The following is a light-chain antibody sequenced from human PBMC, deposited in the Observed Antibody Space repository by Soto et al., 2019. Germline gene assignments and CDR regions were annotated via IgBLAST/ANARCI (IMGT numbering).Light chain of an antibody. CDR3: QQYNNDSWT. J-gene: IGKJ1*01. CDR1: QSISSW. CDR2: DAS. V-gene: IGKV1-5*01. Sequence: DIQMTQSPSTLSASGGDRVTVTCRASQSISSWLAWYQQKPGKAPKLLIYDASSLESGVPSRFRGSGSGTVVTLTMSRLQPDGFATCDCQQYNNDSWTFGQGAKGEIK.